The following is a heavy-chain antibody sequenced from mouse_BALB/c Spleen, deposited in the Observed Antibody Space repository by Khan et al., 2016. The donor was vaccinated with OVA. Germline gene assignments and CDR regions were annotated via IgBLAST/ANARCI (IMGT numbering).Heavy chain of an antibody. J-gene: IGHJ4*01. CDR3: ARPPYFSYVLVY. D-gene: IGHD2-10*01. CDR1: GYTFTNDG. Sequence: QIQLVQSGPELKKPGETVKISCKASGYTFTNDGMNWVKLAPGKGLKWMGWINTYTGEPTYADDFKGRFAFSLETSASTAYLQINNLKNEDTATYFCARPPYFSYVLVYWGQGTSVTVSS. V-gene: IGHV9-3-1*01. CDR2: INTYTGEP.